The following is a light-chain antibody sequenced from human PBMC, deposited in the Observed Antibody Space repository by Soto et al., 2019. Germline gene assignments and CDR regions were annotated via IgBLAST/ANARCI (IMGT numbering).Light chain of an antibody. CDR2: KAS. CDR1: QTISSW. V-gene: IGKV1-5*03. J-gene: IGKJ5*01. CDR3: QQSYSTPIT. Sequence: DIQMTQSPSTLSGSVGYRFTITCRASQTISSWLAWYQQKPGKAPKLLIYKASTLKSGVPSRFSGSGSGTEFTLTISSLQPDDFATYFCQQSYSTPITFGQGTRREIK.